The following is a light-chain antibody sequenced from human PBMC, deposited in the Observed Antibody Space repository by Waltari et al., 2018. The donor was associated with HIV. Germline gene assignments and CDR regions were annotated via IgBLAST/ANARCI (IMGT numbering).Light chain of an antibody. J-gene: IGLJ2*01. V-gene: IGLV2-14*03. CDR2: DVS. CDR1: SHDVGGFNY. CDR3: CSYSSSGTVL. Sequence: HSVLTQPASMSGSLGQSITISCLGSSHDVGGFNYVSWYQQSPDKAPRLVIYDVSNRPSGVSGRFSGSKSGSAASLPISGLQPEDEADYYCCSYSSSGTVLFGGGTRLTVL.